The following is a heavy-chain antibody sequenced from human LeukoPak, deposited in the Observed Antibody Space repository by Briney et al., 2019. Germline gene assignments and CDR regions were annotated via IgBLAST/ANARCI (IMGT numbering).Heavy chain of an antibody. D-gene: IGHD2-2*01. J-gene: IGHJ2*01. V-gene: IGHV1-46*01. Sequence: ASVKVSCKVSGYTLTELSMHWVRQAPGQGLEWMGIINPSGGSTSYAQKFQGRVTMTRDTSTSTVYMELSSLRSEDTAVYYCARDQMSGYCSDTSCSYWYFDLWGRGTLVTVSS. CDR1: GYTLTELS. CDR3: ARDQMSGYCSDTSCSYWYFDL. CDR2: INPSGGST.